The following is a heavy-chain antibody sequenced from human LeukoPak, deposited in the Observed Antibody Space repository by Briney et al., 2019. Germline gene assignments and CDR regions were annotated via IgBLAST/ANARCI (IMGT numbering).Heavy chain of an antibody. J-gene: IGHJ4*02. CDR1: GGSISSYY. D-gene: IGHD3-3*01. Sequence: PSETLSLTCTVSGGSISSYYWSWIRQPAGKGLEWIGRIYTSGSTNYNPSLKSRVTISVDTSKNQFSLKLSSVTAADTAVYYCARMVTIFGVVTSFDYWGQGTLVTVSS. CDR3: ARMVTIFGVVTSFDY. V-gene: IGHV4-4*07. CDR2: IYTSGST.